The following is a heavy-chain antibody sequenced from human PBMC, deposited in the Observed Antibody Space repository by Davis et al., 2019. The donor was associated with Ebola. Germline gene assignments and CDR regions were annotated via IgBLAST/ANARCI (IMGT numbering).Heavy chain of an antibody. Sequence: AASVKVSCKASGYTFTSYDINWVRQATGQGPEWMGWMNPNSGNTGYAQKFQGRVTMTRNTSISTAYMELSSLRSEDTAVYYCATDRSGARTFDYWGQGTLVTVSS. CDR2: MNPNSGNT. CDR1: GYTFTSYD. D-gene: IGHD3-10*01. V-gene: IGHV1-8*01. CDR3: ATDRSGARTFDY. J-gene: IGHJ4*02.